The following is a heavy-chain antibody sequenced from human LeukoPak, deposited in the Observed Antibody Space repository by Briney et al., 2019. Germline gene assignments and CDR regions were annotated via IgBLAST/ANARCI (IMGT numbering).Heavy chain of an antibody. CDR1: GFNFHNAW. J-gene: IGHJ4*02. CDR2: IKQDGSEK. CDR3: ARERVGYYYDSSGSFDY. D-gene: IGHD3-22*01. V-gene: IGHV3-7*03. Sequence: GGSLRLSCAASGFNFHNAWMNWVRQAPGKGLEWVANIKQDGSEKYYVDSVKGRFTISRDNAKNSLYLQMNSLRAEDTAVYYCARERVGYYYDSSGSFDYWGQGTLVTVSS.